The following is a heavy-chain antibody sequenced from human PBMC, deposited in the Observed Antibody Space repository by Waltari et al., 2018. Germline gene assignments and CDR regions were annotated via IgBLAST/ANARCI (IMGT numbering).Heavy chain of an antibody. J-gene: IGHJ4*02. V-gene: IGHV3-53*01. D-gene: IGHD3-3*01. CDR3: ARGAIRFLESSYYFDY. Sequence: EVQLVESGGGLIQHGGSLRLSCAAAGFTFSSNYIIWLSKAPGKGLEWVSVIYSGGSTYYADSVKGRFTISRDNSKNTLYLQMNSLRAEDTAVYYCARGAIRFLESSYYFDYWGQGTLVTVSS. CDR2: IYSGGST. CDR1: GFTFSSNY.